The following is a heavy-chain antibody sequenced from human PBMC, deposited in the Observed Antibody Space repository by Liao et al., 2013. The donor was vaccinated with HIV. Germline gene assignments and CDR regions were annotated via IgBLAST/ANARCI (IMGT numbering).Heavy chain of an antibody. V-gene: IGHV4-61*02. CDR2: IYISGST. Sequence: QVQLQESGPGLVKPSQTLSLTCTVSGGSISSGSYYWSWIRQPAGKGLEWIGRIYISGSTNYNPSLKSRVTISVDTSKNQFSLKLSSVTAADTAVYYCASERAAAVAEYVQHWGQGTLVTVSS. J-gene: IGHJ1*01. D-gene: IGHD6-13*01. CDR3: ASERAAAVAEYVQH. CDR1: GGSISSGSYY.